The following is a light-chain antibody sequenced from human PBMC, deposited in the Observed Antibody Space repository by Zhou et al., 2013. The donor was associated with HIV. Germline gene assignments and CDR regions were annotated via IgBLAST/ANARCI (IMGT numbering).Light chain of an antibody. Sequence: DIQMTQSPSSLSASVGDRVTITCRASQSIDNYLNWYQQKPGNAPNLLIYAASILQSGVPSRFSGSGSGTDYTLIINTLQPEDFATYYCQQSYSTPLTFGGGTKVEIK. V-gene: IGKV1-39*01. CDR1: QSIDNY. J-gene: IGKJ4*01. CDR3: QQSYSTPLT. CDR2: AAS.